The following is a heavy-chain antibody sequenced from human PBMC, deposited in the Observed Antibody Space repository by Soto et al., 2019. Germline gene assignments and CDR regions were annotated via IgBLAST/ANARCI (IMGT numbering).Heavy chain of an antibody. CDR2: IKQDGSEK. CDR3: ASYYYDSSGYPYYFDY. J-gene: IGHJ4*02. D-gene: IGHD3-22*01. V-gene: IGHV3-7*05. Sequence: GGSLRLSCAASGFTFSSYWMSWVRQAPGKGLEWVANIKQDGSEKYYVDSVKGRFTISRDNAKNSLYLQMNSLRAEDTAVYYCASYYYDSSGYPYYFDYWGQGTLVTVSS. CDR1: GFTFSSYW.